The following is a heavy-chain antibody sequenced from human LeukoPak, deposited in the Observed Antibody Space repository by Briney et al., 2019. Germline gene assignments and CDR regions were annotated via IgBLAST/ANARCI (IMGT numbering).Heavy chain of an antibody. CDR3: ARSYSSSSVVSYYYYYMDV. CDR2: IYASGST. Sequence: PSQTLSLTCTVSGGSISSGGYYWTWIRQPAGKGLEWIGRIYASGSTNYNPSLKSRLTIAVDTSKNQFSLNLSSVTAAGTAVYYCARSYSSSSVVSYYYYYMDVWGKGTTVTVSS. J-gene: IGHJ6*03. V-gene: IGHV4-61*02. D-gene: IGHD6-13*01. CDR1: GGSISSGGYY.